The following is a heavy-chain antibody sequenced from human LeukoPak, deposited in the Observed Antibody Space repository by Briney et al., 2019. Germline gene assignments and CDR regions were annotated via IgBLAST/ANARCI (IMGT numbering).Heavy chain of an antibody. CDR1: GFTVSSNY. D-gene: IGHD1-1*01. Sequence: GSLRLSCAASGFTVSSNYMSWVRQPPGKGLEWIGSIYYSGSTYYNPSLKSRVTISVDTSKNQFSLKLSSVTAADTAVYYCARDAGHQLSRRYYYAMDVWGQGTTVTVSS. V-gene: IGHV4-39*07. J-gene: IGHJ6*02. CDR2: IYYSGST. CDR3: ARDAGHQLSRRYYYAMDV.